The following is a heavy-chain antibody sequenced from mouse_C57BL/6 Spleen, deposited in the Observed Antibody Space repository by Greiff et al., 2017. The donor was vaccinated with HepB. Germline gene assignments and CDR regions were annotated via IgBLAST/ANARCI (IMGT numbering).Heavy chain of an antibody. CDR1: GYTFTNYW. J-gene: IGHJ2*01. V-gene: IGHV1-63*01. CDR2: IYPGGGYT. CDR3: ARHPSEYYFDY. Sequence: VKLMESGAELVRPGTSVKMSCKASGYTFTNYWIGWAKQRPGHGLEWIGDIYPGGGYTNYNEKFKGKATLTADKSSSTAYMQFSSLTSEDSAIYYCARHPSEYYFDYWGQGTTLTVSS.